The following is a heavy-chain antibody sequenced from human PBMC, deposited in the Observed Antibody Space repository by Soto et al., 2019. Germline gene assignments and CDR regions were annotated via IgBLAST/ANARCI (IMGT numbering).Heavy chain of an antibody. CDR1: GGTFSSYA. V-gene: IGHV1-69*13. J-gene: IGHJ4*02. D-gene: IGHD3-9*01. CDR3: ARERADYDILTGYYPGPFDY. Sequence: SVKVSCKASGGTFSSYAISWVRQAPGQGLEWMGGIIPIFGTANYAQKFQGRVTITADESTSTAYMELSSLRSEDTAVYYCARERADYDILTGYYPGPFDYWGQGTLVTVSS. CDR2: IIPIFGTA.